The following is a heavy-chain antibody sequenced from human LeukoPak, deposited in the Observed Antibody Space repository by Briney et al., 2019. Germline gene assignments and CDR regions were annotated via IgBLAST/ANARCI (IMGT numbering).Heavy chain of an antibody. CDR3: ARDRERAPIDAFDI. V-gene: IGHV1-69*13. Sequence: SVKVSCKASGGTFSSYAISWVRQAPGQGLEWMGGIIPIFGTANYAQKFQGRVTITADESTSTAYMELSSLRSEDTAVYFCARDRERAPIDAFDIWGQGTMVTVSS. CDR2: IIPIFGTA. J-gene: IGHJ3*02. D-gene: IGHD1-26*01. CDR1: GGTFSSYA.